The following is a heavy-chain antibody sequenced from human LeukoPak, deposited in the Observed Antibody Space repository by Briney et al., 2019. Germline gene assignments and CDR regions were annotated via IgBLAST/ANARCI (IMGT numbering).Heavy chain of an antibody. D-gene: IGHD5-24*01. CDR3: ARDSRDGYYYVGTDS. CDR1: GFAVGSSY. V-gene: IGHV3-53*04. J-gene: IGHJ4*02. CDR2: ISGGGDT. Sequence: GGSLRLSCAASGFAVGSSYMNWIRQAPGKGLEWVSLISGGGDTFYADSVKGRFTISSHSSKNTLFLEMGSLRPEDTAVYFCARDSRDGYYYVGTDSWGQGTLVTVSS.